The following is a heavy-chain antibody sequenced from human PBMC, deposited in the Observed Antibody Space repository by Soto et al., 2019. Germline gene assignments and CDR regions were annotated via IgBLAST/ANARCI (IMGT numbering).Heavy chain of an antibody. J-gene: IGHJ4*02. CDR2: VSTSGGST. V-gene: IGHV3-23*01. CDR3: AKSRRWGEMDYDY. D-gene: IGHD3-16*01. CDR1: GFTFSSYA. Sequence: GGSLRLSCAASGFTFSSYAMSWVRQAPGKGLEWVSTVSTSGGSTYYAGSVKGRFTISRDDSKNTLILQMNSLRAEDTAVYYCAKSRRWGEMDYDYWGQGTLVTVSS.